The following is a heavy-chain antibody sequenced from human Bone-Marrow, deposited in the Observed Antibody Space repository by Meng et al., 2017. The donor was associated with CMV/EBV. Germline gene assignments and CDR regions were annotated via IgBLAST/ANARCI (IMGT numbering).Heavy chain of an antibody. V-gene: IGHV1-46*01. CDR2: INPSGGST. CDR3: ARADTMATAFDY. Sequence: CKASEYTFTSYYMHWVRQAPGQGLEWMGIINPSGGSTSYAQKFQGRVTMTRDTSTSTVYMELSSLRSEDTAVYYCARADTMATAFDYWGQGTLVTVSS. CDR1: EYTFTSYY. D-gene: IGHD3-3*01. J-gene: IGHJ4*02.